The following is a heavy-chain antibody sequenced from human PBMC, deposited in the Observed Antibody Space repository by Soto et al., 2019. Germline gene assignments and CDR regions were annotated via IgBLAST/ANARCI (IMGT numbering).Heavy chain of an antibody. D-gene: IGHD2-8*01. CDR3: TRDRNGGNPFDY. J-gene: IGHJ4*02. V-gene: IGHV1-3*01. Sequence: ASVKVSCKPSGYTLTNYAIHWVRQAAGQSLEWLAWIDPGSGNPTYSQKFRGRITLSRDNSASTFYMDLSSLTSEDTAVYFCTRDRNGGNPFDYWGQGTLVTVSS. CDR2: IDPGSGNP. CDR1: GYTLTNYA.